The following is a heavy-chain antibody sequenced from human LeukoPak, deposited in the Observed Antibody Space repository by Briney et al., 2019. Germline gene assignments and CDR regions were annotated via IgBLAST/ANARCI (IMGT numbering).Heavy chain of an antibody. J-gene: IGHJ4*02. CDR1: GFTFSIYT. Sequence: AGGSLRLSCAASGFTFSIYTMHWVRQAPGKGLEWVAVISYDGSNKYYADSVKGRFTISRDNSKNTLYLQMNSLRVKDTAVYYCTRVLSNYYDSSGYYAPHYWGQGTLVTVSS. D-gene: IGHD3-22*01. V-gene: IGHV3-30-3*01. CDR3: TRVLSNYYDSSGYYAPHY. CDR2: ISYDGSNK.